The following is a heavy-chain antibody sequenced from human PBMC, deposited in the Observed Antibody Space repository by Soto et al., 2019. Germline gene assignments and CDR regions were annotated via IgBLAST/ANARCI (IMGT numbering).Heavy chain of an antibody. Sequence: PSETLSLTCTVSGCSISSYYWSWIRQPPGKGLEWIGYIYYSGSTNYNPSLKSRVTISVDKSKNQFSQKLSSVTAADTAVYYCARTLSTMIVVLNIWGQGTMVTVSS. CDR2: IYYSGST. J-gene: IGHJ3*02. D-gene: IGHD3-22*01. CDR3: ARTLSTMIVVLNI. V-gene: IGHV4-59*12. CDR1: GCSISSYY.